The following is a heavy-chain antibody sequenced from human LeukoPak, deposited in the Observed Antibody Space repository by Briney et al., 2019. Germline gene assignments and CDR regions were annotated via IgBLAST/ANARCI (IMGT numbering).Heavy chain of an antibody. CDR1: GFTFSSYG. CDR2: IRYDGSNK. CDR3: AKVTLGYCSGGSCYSAPFDY. Sequence: GGSLRLSCAASGFTFSSYGMHWVPEAPGKGLEWGAFIRYDGSNKYYADSVKGRFTISRDNSKNTLYLQMNSLRAEDTAVYYCAKVTLGYCSGGSCYSAPFDYWGQGTLVTVSS. D-gene: IGHD2-15*01. J-gene: IGHJ4*02. V-gene: IGHV3-30*02.